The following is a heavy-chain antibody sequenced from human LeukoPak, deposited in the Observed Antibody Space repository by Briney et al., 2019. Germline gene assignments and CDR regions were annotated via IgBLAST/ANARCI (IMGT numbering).Heavy chain of an antibody. CDR2: ISYDGGNK. CDR1: GFTFTNYA. D-gene: IGHD3-22*01. CDR3: AREVPYYDSSGYYDY. Sequence: GRSLRLSCAASGFTFTNYAMHWVRQAPGKGLEWVAVISYDGGNKYYADSVKGRFTISRDNSKNTLYLQMNSLRAEDTAVYSCAREVPYYDSSGYYDYWGQGTLVTVSS. J-gene: IGHJ4*02. V-gene: IGHV3-30-3*01.